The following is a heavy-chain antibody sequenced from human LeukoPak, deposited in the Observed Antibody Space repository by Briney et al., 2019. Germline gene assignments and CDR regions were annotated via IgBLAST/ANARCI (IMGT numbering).Heavy chain of an antibody. CDR3: AKDRPNYFGSNGHYYRRNGDS. D-gene: IGHD3-10*01. CDR1: GFTFSSYA. V-gene: IGHV3-23*01. J-gene: IGHJ5*01. CDR2: ITSSGDTT. Sequence: GGSLRLSCAASGFTFSSYAMSWVRQAPGRGLEWVSAITSSGDTTFYADSVRGRFTISRDNSKNTLYLQMSSLRAEDTAIFYCAKDRPNYFGSNGHYYRRNGDSWGQGTLVTVSS.